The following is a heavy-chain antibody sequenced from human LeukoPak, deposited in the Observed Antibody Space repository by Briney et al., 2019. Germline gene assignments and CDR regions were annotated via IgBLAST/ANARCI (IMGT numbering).Heavy chain of an antibody. J-gene: IGHJ4*02. CDR2: IYSGGST. CDR3: ARDLQPNY. Sequence: GSLRLSCTASGFTVSSNYMSWVRQAPGKGLEWVSVIYSGGSTYYADSVKGRFTISRDNSKNTLYLQMNSLRAEDTAVYYCARDLQPNYWGQGTLVTVSS. D-gene: IGHD2-2*01. V-gene: IGHV3-53*01. CDR1: GFTVSSNY.